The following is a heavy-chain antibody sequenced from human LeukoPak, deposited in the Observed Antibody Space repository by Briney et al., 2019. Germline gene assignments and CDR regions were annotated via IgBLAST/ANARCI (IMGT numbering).Heavy chain of an antibody. D-gene: IGHD1-14*01. CDR3: ARTEASGAFFDN. CDR2: TYYRSKWSY. CDR1: GDSVSSNSAA. V-gene: IGHV6-1*01. J-gene: IGHJ4*02. Sequence: SQTLSLTCAISGDSVSSNSAAWNWIRQSPTRGLEWLGRTYYRSKWSYDYAVSVKSRITLNPDTSKNQFSLQLNSVTPEDTAVYYCARTEASGAFFDNWGQGTLVTVSS.